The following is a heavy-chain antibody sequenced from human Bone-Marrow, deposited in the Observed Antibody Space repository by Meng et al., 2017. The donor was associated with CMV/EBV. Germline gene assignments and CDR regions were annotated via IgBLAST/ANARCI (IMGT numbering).Heavy chain of an antibody. J-gene: IGHJ4*02. Sequence: KASGYTFSSYGIRWVRQAPGQGLEWMRWISTYSGNTNYAQKLQGRVTMTTDTLTSTAHMELRSLRSDDTAVYYCARARVGGTELGYWGQGTLVTVSS. CDR3: ARARVGGTELGY. CDR2: ISTYSGNT. CDR1: GYTFSSYG. D-gene: IGHD1-26*01. V-gene: IGHV1-18*01.